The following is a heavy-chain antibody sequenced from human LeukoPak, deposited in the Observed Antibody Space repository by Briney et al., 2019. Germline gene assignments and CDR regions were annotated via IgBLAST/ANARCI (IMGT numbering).Heavy chain of an antibody. D-gene: IGHD2-21*01. Sequence: GGSLRLSCAASGFTFSSYAMSWVRQAPGKGLEWVSAISGSGGSTYYADSVKGRFTISRDNSKNTLYLQMNSLRAEDTAVYYCAKDTGSHELRWGLYYFDYWGQGTLVTVSS. V-gene: IGHV3-23*01. CDR2: ISGSGGST. CDR1: GFTFSSYA. J-gene: IGHJ4*02. CDR3: AKDTGSHELRWGLYYFDY.